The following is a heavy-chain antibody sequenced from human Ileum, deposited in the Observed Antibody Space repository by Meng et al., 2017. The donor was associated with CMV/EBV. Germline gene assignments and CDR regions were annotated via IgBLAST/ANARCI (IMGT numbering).Heavy chain of an antibody. CDR1: GYSFTGNH. J-gene: IGHJ3*02. CDR3: AGGAAHAPGAFDI. Sequence: ASVKVSCKTSGYSFTGNHMHWVRQATGQGLEWMGWMNPNSGNTGYAQKFQGRVTMTRNTSISTAYMELSSLRSEDTAVYYCAGGAAHAPGAFDIWGQGTMVTVSS. D-gene: IGHD6-13*01. CDR2: MNPNSGNT. V-gene: IGHV1-8*02.